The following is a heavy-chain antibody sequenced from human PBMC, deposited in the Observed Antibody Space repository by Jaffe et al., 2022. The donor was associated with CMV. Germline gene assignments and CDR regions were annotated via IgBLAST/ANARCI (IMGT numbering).Heavy chain of an antibody. Sequence: EVYLLESGGGLVHPGGSLRLSCAVSGFSISNSAMNWVRQAPGKGLEWVAAISGGGTGTYYADSVKGRFTISRDTSKNTVSLQMNSLRAEDSAVYYCAKDGRQVTLFGRRPSFYFDQWGQGALVTVSS. CDR3: AKDGRQVTLFGRRPSFYFDQ. V-gene: IGHV3-23*01. D-gene: IGHD3-3*01. CDR1: GFSISNSA. J-gene: IGHJ4*02. CDR2: ISGGGTGT.